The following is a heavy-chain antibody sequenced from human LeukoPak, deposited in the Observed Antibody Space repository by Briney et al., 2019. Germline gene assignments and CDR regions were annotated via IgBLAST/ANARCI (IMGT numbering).Heavy chain of an antibody. D-gene: IGHD3-16*01. Sequence: GGSLRLSCAASGFTFDDYAMHWVRHAPGKGLEWVSGISWNSGSIGYADSVKGRFTISRDNAKNSLYLQMNSLRAEDTALYYCAKGLKYYFDYWGQGTLVTVSS. J-gene: IGHJ4*02. CDR2: ISWNSGSI. CDR3: AKGLKYYFDY. CDR1: GFTFDDYA. V-gene: IGHV3-9*01.